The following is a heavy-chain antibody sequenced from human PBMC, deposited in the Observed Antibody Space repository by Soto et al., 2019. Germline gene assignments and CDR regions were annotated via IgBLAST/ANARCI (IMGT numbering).Heavy chain of an antibody. V-gene: IGHV4-4*07. D-gene: IGHD6-13*01. Sequence: LSLTCTVSGGSISSYYWSWIRQPAGKGLEWIGRIYTSGSTNCNPSLKSRVTMSVDTSKNQFSLKLSSVTAADTAVYYCASQLAPYWYFDLWGRGTLVTVSS. J-gene: IGHJ2*01. CDR2: IYTSGST. CDR1: GGSISSYY. CDR3: ASQLAPYWYFDL.